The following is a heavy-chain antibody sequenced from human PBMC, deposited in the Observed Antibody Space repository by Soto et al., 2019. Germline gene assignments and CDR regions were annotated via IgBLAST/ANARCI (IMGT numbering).Heavy chain of an antibody. CDR2: INHSGST. D-gene: IGHD3-3*01. V-gene: IGHV4-34*01. CDR3: ARVPVLRFAYYYSYMDV. J-gene: IGHJ6*03. CDR1: GGSFSGYY. Sequence: SETLSLTCAVYGGSFSGYYWSWIRQPPGKGLEWIGEINHSGSTNYNPSLKSRVTISVDTSKNQFSLKLSSVTAADTAVYYCARVPVLRFAYYYSYMDVWGKGTTVTVSS.